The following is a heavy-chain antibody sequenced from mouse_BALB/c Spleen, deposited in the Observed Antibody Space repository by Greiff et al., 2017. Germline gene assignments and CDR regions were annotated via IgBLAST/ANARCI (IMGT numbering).Heavy chain of an antibody. CDR2: ISSGGSYT. J-gene: IGHJ4*01. V-gene: IGHV5-9-1*01. CDR1: GFTFSSYT. Sequence: EVLLVESGGGLVKPGGSLKLSCAASGFTFSSYTMSWVRQTPEKRLEWVATISSGGSYTYYPDSVKGRFTISRDNAKNTLFLQMTSLRSEDTAMYYGAIRPAMDYWGQGTSVTVSS. D-gene: IGHD3-2*02. CDR3: AIRPAMDY.